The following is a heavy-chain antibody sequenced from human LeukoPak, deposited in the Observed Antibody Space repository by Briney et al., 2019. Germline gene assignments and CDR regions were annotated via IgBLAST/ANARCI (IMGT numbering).Heavy chain of an antibody. Sequence: GGSLRLSCAASGFTFSSYAMHWVRQAPGKGLEWVAVISYDGSNKYYADSVKGRFTISRDNSKNTLYLQMNSLRAEDTAVYYCAPHPTYFDWSYSGYWGQGTLVTVSS. J-gene: IGHJ4*02. CDR2: ISYDGSNK. CDR3: APHPTYFDWSYSGY. V-gene: IGHV3-30-3*01. CDR1: GFTFSSYA. D-gene: IGHD3-9*01.